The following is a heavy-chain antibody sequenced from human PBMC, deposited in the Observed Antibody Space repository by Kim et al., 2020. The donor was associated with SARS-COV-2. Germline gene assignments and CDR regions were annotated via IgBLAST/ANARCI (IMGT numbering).Heavy chain of an antibody. CDR2: IYYSGST. D-gene: IGHD3-3*01. V-gene: IGHV4-30-4*01. Sequence: SETLSLTCTVSGGSISSGDYYWSWIRQPPGKGLEWIGYIYYSGSTYYNPSLNSRVTISVDTSKNQFSLKLSSVTAADTAVYYCARARATSITIFGVVIVHNFDYWGQGTLVTVSS. CDR1: GGSISSGDYY. J-gene: IGHJ4*02. CDR3: ARARATSITIFGVVIVHNFDY.